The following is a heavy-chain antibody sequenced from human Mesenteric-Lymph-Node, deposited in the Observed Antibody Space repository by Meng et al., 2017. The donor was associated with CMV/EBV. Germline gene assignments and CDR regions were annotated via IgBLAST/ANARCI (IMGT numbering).Heavy chain of an antibody. J-gene: IGHJ4*02. V-gene: IGHV4-61*03. Sequence: SETLSLTCSVSGGSVNLNAYYWSWVRQPPGQGLEWIGYIFYSGSTKYNPSLRSRVTISVDTSKTHFSLELSSVTAADSAVYYCARGRDSNFYVDYWGQGTMVTVPQ. CDR3: ARGRDSNFYVDY. CDR1: GGSVNLNAYY. D-gene: IGHD3-22*01. CDR2: IFYSGST.